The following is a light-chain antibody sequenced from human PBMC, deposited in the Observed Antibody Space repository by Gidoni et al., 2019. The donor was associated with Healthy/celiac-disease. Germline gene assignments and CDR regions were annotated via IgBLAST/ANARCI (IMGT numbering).Light chain of an antibody. Sequence: EIVMTQSPATLSASPGARATLSCRASQSVSSNLAWYQQKPGQAPRLLIYGASTRATGIPARFSGSGSGTEFTLTISSLQSEDFAVYYCQQYNNWPPWTFGQGTKVEIK. CDR3: QQYNNWPPWT. CDR1: QSVSSN. CDR2: GAS. V-gene: IGKV3-15*01. J-gene: IGKJ1*01.